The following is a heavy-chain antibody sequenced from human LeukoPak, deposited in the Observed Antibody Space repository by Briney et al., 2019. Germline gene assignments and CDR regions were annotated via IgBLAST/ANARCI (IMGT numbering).Heavy chain of an antibody. CDR1: GFTFSSYA. D-gene: IGHD5-18*01. V-gene: IGHV3-23*01. Sequence: PGGSLRLSCVATGFTFSSYAMSWVRQAPGKGLEWVSAISGTDGSTYYTESVKGRFTISRDNSKDTLSLQMNSLRAEDTAVYYCAKDIAQGYTFGSIEQDYWGQGTLVTVSS. CDR2: ISGTDGST. CDR3: AKDIAQGYTFGSIEQDY. J-gene: IGHJ4*02.